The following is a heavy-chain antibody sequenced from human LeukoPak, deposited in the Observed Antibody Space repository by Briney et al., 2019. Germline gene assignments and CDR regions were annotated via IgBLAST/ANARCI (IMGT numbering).Heavy chain of an antibody. CDR1: GFTFSSYE. CDR3: ARDQAGRHSDY. J-gene: IGHJ4*02. D-gene: IGHD6-13*01. CDR2: MSSSGSTI. V-gene: IGHV3-48*03. Sequence: GGSLRLSCAASGFTFSSYEINWVRQAPGKGLEWVSHMSSSGSTIYYAGSVKGRFTISRDNAENSLYLQMNSLRAEDTAVYYCARDQAGRHSDYWGQGTLVTVSS.